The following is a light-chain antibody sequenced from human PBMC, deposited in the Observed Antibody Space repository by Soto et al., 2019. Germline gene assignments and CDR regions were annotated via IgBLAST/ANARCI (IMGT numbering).Light chain of an antibody. CDR1: QSVSSSY. CDR3: QQYADSPIT. CDR2: DAS. Sequence: EIVLTQSPGTLSLSPGERATLSCRASQSVSSSYLAWYQQKPGQAPRLLIYDASNRATGIPDRFSGSGSGTDFTRAISRVEPEDFAVYFCQQYADSPITFGQGTRPEIK. V-gene: IGKV3-20*01. J-gene: IGKJ5*01.